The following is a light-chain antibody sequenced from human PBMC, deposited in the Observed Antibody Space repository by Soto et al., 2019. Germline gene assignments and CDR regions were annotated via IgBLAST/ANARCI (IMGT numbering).Light chain of an antibody. J-gene: IGKJ1*01. CDR3: QQYYSTPPT. Sequence: DIVMTQSPDSLAVSLGERATINCKSSQSVLYSSNNKNYLAWYQQKLGQPPKLLIYWASTRESGVPDRFSGSGSVTDFTLTISSLQAEDGAVYYCQQYYSTPPTFGQGSKVAIK. CDR2: WAS. CDR1: QSVLYSSNNKNY. V-gene: IGKV4-1*01.